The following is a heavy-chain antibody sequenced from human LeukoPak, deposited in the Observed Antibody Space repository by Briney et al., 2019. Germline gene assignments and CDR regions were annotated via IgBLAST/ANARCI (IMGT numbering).Heavy chain of an antibody. V-gene: IGHV4-59*01. CDR2: IYYSGST. D-gene: IGHD3-9*01. Sequence: SETLSLTCTVSGGSISSYYWNWIRQPPGRGLEWIGCIYYSGSTNYNPSLKSRVTISVDTSKNQFSLKLSSVTAADTAVYYCARRVDILTGYYSNVANYFDYWGQGTLVTVSS. J-gene: IGHJ4*02. CDR1: GGSISSYY. CDR3: ARRVDILTGYYSNVANYFDY.